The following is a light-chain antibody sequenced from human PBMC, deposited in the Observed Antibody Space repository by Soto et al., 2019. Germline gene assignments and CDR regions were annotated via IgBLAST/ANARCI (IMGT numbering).Light chain of an antibody. CDR1: QSISSY. CDR3: QQSYSSPPT. Sequence: DIQMTQSPSSLSASVGDRVTITCRASQSISSYLNWYQQKPGKAPNLLIYAASSLQSGVPSRFSGSRSGPDLTITISSLQPEDFETYYCQQSYSSPPTFGQGTKVDIK. CDR2: AAS. J-gene: IGKJ1*01. V-gene: IGKV1-39*01.